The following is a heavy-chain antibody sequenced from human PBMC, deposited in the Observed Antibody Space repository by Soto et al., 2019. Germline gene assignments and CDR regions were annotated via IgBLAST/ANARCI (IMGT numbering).Heavy chain of an antibody. V-gene: IGHV3-23*01. Sequence: GGSLRLSCAASGFIFSSYAMNWVRQAPGKGLEWVSFISGSGGSTHYADSVKGRFTISRDNSKNTLYLQMNSLRAEDTAVYYCASRIVVVVPATPDYWGQGTLVTVSS. CDR3: ASRIVVVVPATPDY. D-gene: IGHD2-15*01. J-gene: IGHJ4*02. CDR2: ISGSGGST. CDR1: GFIFSSYA.